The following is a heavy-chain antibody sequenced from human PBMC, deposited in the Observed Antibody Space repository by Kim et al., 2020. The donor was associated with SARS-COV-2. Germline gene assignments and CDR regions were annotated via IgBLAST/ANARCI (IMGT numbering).Heavy chain of an antibody. J-gene: IGHJ4*02. CDR3: ARGGNEFAY. Sequence: GGSLRLSCAASGFTFSSYSLNWVRQAPGKGLEWVSSISSTSGYIKYADSVKGRFTISRDNAKNSLYLQMNSLRAEDTAVYYCARGGNEFAYWGQGTLVTVSS. CDR1: GFTFSSYS. CDR2: ISSTSGYI. V-gene: IGHV3-21*01. D-gene: IGHD1-1*01.